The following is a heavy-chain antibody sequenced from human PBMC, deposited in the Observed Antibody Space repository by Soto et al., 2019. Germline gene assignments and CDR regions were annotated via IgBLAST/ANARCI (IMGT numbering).Heavy chain of an antibody. V-gene: IGHV1-18*01. D-gene: IGHD4-17*01. CDR2: ISAYNGNT. J-gene: IGHJ6*03. CDR3: ARDEYFDYGDYYYYYMDV. CDR1: GYTFTSYG. Sequence: ASVKVSCKASGYTFTSYGISWVRQAPGQGLEWMGWISAYNGNTNYAQKLQGRVTMTTDTSTSTAYMELRSLRSDDTAVYYCARDEYFDYGDYYYYYMDVWGKGTTVTVSS.